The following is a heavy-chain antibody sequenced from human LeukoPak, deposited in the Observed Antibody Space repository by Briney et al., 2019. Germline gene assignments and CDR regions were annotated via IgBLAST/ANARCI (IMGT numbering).Heavy chain of an antibody. CDR2: IIPIFGTA. CDR1: GGTFSSYA. J-gene: IGHJ3*02. CDR3: ARVPQGYCSGGSCYGRNAFDI. V-gene: IGHV1-69*05. D-gene: IGHD2-15*01. Sequence: EASVKVSCKASGGTFSSYAISWVRQAPGQGLEWMGGIIPIFGTANYAQKFQGRVTMTRDMSTSTVYMELSSLRSEDTAVYYCARVPQGYCSGGSCYGRNAFDIWGQGTMVTVSS.